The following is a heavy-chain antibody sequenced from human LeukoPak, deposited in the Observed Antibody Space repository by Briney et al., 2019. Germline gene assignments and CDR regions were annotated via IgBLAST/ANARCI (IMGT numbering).Heavy chain of an antibody. J-gene: IGHJ4*02. D-gene: IGHD4-23*01. V-gene: IGHV4-34*01. CDR3: ARLGYYIYGGNSGNYMGGLDY. CDR1: GGSFSGYY. CDR2: INHSGST. Sequence: PSETLSLTCAVYGGSFSGYYWSWIRQPPGKGLEWIGEINHSGSTNYNPSLKSRVTISVDTSKNQFSLKLSSVTAADTAVYYCARLGYYIYGGNSGNYMGGLDYWGQGTLVTVSS.